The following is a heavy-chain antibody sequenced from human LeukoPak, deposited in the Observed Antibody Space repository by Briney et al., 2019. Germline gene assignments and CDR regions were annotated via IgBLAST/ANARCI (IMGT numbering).Heavy chain of an antibody. J-gene: IGHJ4*02. Sequence: ASVKVSCKASGYTFTSYGISWVRPAPGRGLGWVGWLIAYNGNTNYAQTLQGTVTLIPDTYTSTAYMELRSRRSDDTAVYYRARVGRAYRVFSSVSYYPADYWGEGTLVTVSS. CDR1: GYTFTSYG. V-gene: IGHV1-18*01. CDR2: LIAYNGNT. D-gene: IGHD3-10*01. CDR3: ARVGRAYRVFSSVSYYPADY.